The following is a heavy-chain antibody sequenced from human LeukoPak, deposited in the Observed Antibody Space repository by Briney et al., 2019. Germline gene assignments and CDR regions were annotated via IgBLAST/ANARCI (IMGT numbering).Heavy chain of an antibody. CDR2: INHSGST. Sequence: PSETLSLTCAVYGGSFSGYYWSWIRQPPGKGLEWIGEINHSGSTNYNPSLKSRVTISVDTSKNQFSLKLSSVTAADTAVYYCARGLSWYSSSWLGYWGQGTLVTVSS. J-gene: IGHJ4*02. CDR3: ARGLSWYSSSWLGY. D-gene: IGHD6-13*01. V-gene: IGHV4-34*01. CDR1: GGSFSGYY.